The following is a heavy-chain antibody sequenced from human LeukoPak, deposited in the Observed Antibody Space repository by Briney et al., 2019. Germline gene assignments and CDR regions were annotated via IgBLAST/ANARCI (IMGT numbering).Heavy chain of an antibody. CDR3: ARDLKGPLTVYFDY. D-gene: IGHD4-17*01. J-gene: IGHJ4*02. CDR1: GGSISSSSYY. CDR2: VYYSGST. V-gene: IGHV4-39*02. Sequence: SETLSLTCTVSGGSISSSSYYWGWIRQPPGKGLEWIGSVYYSGSTYYNPSLQNRVTISIDTSKNQFSLKLSSVTAADTAVYYCARDLKGPLTVYFDYWGQGTLVTVSS.